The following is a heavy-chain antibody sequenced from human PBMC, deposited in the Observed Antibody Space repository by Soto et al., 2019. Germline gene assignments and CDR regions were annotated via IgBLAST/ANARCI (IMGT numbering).Heavy chain of an antibody. CDR2: IDWDDDK. D-gene: IGHD5-18*01. CDR3: ARSPVRGYSYGSYYYYGMDV. J-gene: IGHJ6*02. Sequence: SGPTLVNPTQTLTLTCTFAGFSLSTIGMRVSWIRQPPGKALEWLARIDWDDDKFYSTSLKTRLTISKDTSKNQVVLTMTNMDPVDTATYYCARSPVRGYSYGSYYYYGMDVWGQGTTVTVSS. CDR1: GFSLSTIGMR. V-gene: IGHV2-70*04.